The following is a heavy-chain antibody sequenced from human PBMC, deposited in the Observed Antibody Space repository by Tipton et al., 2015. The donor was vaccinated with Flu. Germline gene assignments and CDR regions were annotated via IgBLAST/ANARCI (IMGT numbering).Heavy chain of an antibody. CDR3: ARRTFSNYVSEPKNWFDL. V-gene: IGHV4-38-2*01. CDR1: GDSLGSSYY. J-gene: IGHJ5*02. Sequence: TLSLTCSVSGDSLGSSYYWAWIRQPPGRGLEWIGNIHTSAGTYYNPSLKSRVTISVDRSKNQFSLRLASVTAADTAVYFCARRTFSNYVSEPKNWFDLWGQGTLVTVSS. CDR2: IHTSAGT. D-gene: IGHD4-11*01.